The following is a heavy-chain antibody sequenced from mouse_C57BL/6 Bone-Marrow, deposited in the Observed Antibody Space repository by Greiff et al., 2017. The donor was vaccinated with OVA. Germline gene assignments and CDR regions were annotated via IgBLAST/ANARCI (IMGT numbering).Heavy chain of an antibody. CDR2: IDPENGDT. CDR3: TTWGVIY. Sequence: VHVKQSGAALVRPGASVTLSCTASGFTIPDAYLPLLTQRPEQGLEWIGWIDPENGDTEYASKFQGKATITADTSSNTAYLQLSSLTSEDTAVYYCTTWGVIYGGQGTTLTVSA. CDR1: GFTIPDAY. V-gene: IGHV14-4*01. J-gene: IGHJ2*01.